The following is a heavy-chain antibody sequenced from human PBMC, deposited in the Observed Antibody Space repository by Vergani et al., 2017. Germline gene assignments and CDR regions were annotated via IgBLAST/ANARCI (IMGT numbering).Heavy chain of an antibody. J-gene: IGHJ5*02. CDR1: GYTFTSYA. D-gene: IGHD6-13*01. V-gene: IGHV7-4-1*02. CDR2: INTNTGNP. Sequence: QVQLVQSGSELKKPGASVKVSCKASGYTFTSYAMNWVRQAPGQGLEWMGWINTNTGNPTYAQGFTGRFVFSLDTSVSTAYLQISSLKAEDTAVYYCARSLIAAAGTVGRHARRHGWFDPWGQGTLVTVTS. CDR3: ARSLIAAAGTVGRHARRHGWFDP.